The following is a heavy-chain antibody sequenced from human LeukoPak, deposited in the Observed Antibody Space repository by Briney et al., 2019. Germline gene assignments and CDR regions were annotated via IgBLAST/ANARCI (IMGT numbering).Heavy chain of an antibody. CDR1: GFTFSSYA. D-gene: IGHD6-19*01. Sequence: PGGSLRLSCAASGFTFSSYAMSWVRQAPGKGLEWVSAISGSGGSTYYADSVKGRFTISRDNSKNTLYLQMNSLRAEDTAVYYCARGPYSSGWYGLDYWGQGTLVTVSS. CDR2: ISGSGGST. J-gene: IGHJ4*02. CDR3: ARGPYSSGWYGLDY. V-gene: IGHV3-23*01.